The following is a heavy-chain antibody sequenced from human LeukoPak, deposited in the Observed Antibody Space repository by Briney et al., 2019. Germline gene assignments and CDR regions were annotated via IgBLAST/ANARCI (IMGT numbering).Heavy chain of an antibody. Sequence: SETLSLTCAVYGVSFSGYYWSWIRQPPGKGLEWIGEINHSGSTNYNPSLKSRVTISVDTSKNQFSLKLSSVTAADTAVYYCARHLPETRRDEQPFDYWGQGTVVTVSS. J-gene: IGHJ4*02. CDR3: ARHLPETRRDEQPFDY. CDR1: GVSFSGYY. CDR2: INHSGST. D-gene: IGHD6-13*01. V-gene: IGHV4-34*01.